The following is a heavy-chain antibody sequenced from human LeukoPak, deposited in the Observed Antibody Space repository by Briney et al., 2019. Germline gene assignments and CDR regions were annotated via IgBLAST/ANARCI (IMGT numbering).Heavy chain of an antibody. CDR1: GRSFSGYY. CDR2: INHSGST. CDR3: ARGNSYYDSSDYFPWESFQH. D-gene: IGHD3-22*01. J-gene: IGHJ1*01. Sequence: SETLSLTCAVYGRSFSGYYWSWIRQPPGKGLEWIGEINHSGSTNYNPSLKSRVTISVDTSKNQFSLNLSSVTAADTAVYYCARGNSYYDSSDYFPWESFQHWGQGTLVTVSS. V-gene: IGHV4-34*01.